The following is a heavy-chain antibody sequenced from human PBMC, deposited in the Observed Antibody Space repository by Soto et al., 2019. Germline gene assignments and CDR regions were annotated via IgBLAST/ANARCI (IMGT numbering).Heavy chain of an antibody. J-gene: IGHJ6*02. CDR3: AKDRISIAVAGPFSYGMDV. CDR2: ISWNNGNI. CDR1: GFTFDEYA. V-gene: IGHV3-9*01. Sequence: EVQLVESGGGLVQSGRSLRLSCAASGFTFDEYAMHWVRQAPGKGLEWVSGISWNNGNIGYADSVKGRFTISRDNAKKSLYLQMNSLRAEDTALYYCAKDRISIAVAGPFSYGMDVWGQGTTVTVSS. D-gene: IGHD6-19*01.